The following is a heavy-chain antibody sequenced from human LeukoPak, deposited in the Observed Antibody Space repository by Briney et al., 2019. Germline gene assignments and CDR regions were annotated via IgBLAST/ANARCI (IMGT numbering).Heavy chain of an antibody. J-gene: IGHJ4*02. CDR1: SGSLSDKY. CDR2: INPSGRT. CDR3: ARLSGYHFDY. D-gene: IGHD5-12*01. V-gene: IGHV4-34*01. Sequence: KPSETLSLTCGVYSGSLSDKYWSWIRQPPGKGLEWTGEINPSGRTNYNPSLKSRVTMSIDTSKNQFSLKLSSVTAADTAVYYCARLSGYHFDYWGQGALVTVSS.